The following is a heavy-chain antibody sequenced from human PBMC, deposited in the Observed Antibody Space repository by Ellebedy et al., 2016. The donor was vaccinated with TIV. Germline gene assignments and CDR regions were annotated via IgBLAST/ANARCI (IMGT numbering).Heavy chain of an antibody. J-gene: IGHJ4*02. CDR1: GFTFSSYS. Sequence: GGSLRLXCAASGFTFSSYSMNWVRQAPGKGLEWVSSFGGSGGGTYYADSVKGRFTISRDNSKNTLYLQMNSLRGEDTAVYYCAKEGIGAAGGFDYWGQGTLVTVSS. CDR3: AKEGIGAAGGFDY. V-gene: IGHV3-23*01. D-gene: IGHD6-13*01. CDR2: FGGSGGGT.